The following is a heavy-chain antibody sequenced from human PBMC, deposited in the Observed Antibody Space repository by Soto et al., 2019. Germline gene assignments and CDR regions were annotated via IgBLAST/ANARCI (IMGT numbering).Heavy chain of an antibody. Sequence: GGSLRLSCAASGSTFSNYGMHWARQAPGKGLEWVAAILYDGSNKYYADSVKGRFTISRDNSRNSLYQQMNSLRSEDTALYYCATMTTVTSDLDYWGHGTLVTVSS. CDR1: GSTFSNYG. V-gene: IGHV3-30*02. J-gene: IGHJ4*01. CDR3: ATMTTVTSDLDY. CDR2: ILYDGSNK. D-gene: IGHD4-4*01.